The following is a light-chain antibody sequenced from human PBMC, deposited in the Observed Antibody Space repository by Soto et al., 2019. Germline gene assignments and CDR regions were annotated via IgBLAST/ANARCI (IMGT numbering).Light chain of an antibody. CDR2: RAS. Sequence: DVEMTQSPLSLPVSLGQPASISCSSSQSLVHSDGNTYLNWFQQRPGQSPRRLISRASNRDSGVPARFSGSGSGTDFTLKISRVEAEDVAVYYCMQGTHWPWTLGQGTKVEIK. J-gene: IGKJ1*01. V-gene: IGKV2-30*02. CDR3: MQGTHWPWT. CDR1: QSLVHSDGNTY.